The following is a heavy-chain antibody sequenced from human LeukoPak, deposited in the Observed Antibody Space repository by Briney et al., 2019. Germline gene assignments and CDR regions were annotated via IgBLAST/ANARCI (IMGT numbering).Heavy chain of an antibody. Sequence: GRSLRLSCAASGFTFSSYGMHWVRQAPGKGLEWVAVIWYDGSNKYYADSVKGRFTISRDNSKNTLYLQMNSLRAEDTAVYYCARVRDYYDSSGYYGGPWGQGTLVTVSS. CDR3: ARVRDYYDSSGYYGGP. J-gene: IGHJ5*02. CDR2: IWYDGSNK. V-gene: IGHV3-33*01. CDR1: GFTFSSYG. D-gene: IGHD3-22*01.